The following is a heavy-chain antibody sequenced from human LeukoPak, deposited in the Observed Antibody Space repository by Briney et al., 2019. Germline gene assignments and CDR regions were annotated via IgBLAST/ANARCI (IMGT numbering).Heavy chain of an antibody. V-gene: IGHV1-18*01. CDR3: AKVTYYYDSNGDGQGRIVFDY. D-gene: IGHD3-22*01. Sequence: ASVKVSCKASGYTFTSYAMNWVRQAPGQGLEWTGWISVHNGNTKYAQRIQGRATLTTDTSTNTAYMELRSLRSDDTAVYYCAKVTYYYDSNGDGQGRIVFDYWGQGTLVTVSS. CDR2: ISVHNGNT. CDR1: GYTFTSYA. J-gene: IGHJ4*02.